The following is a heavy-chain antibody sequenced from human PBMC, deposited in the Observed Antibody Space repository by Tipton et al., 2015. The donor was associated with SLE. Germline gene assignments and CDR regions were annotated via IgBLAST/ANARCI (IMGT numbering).Heavy chain of an antibody. CDR2: IYYSGST. CDR1: GGSISSSSYY. CDR3: ARDNCGGDCYRYFQH. J-gene: IGHJ1*01. Sequence: TLSLTCTVSGGSISSSSYYWGWIRQPPGKGLEWIGSIYYSGSTYYNPSLKSRVTISVDTSKNQFSLKLSSVTAADTAVYYCARDNCGGDCYRYFQHWGQGTLVTFSS. V-gene: IGHV4-39*07. D-gene: IGHD2-21*01.